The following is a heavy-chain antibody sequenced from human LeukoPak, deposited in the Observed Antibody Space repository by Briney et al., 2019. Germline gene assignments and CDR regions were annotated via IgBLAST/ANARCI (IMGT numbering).Heavy chain of an antibody. CDR2: IYYSGST. CDR3: ARTGGLGEFRYYYMDV. CDR1: GGSISSYY. D-gene: IGHD3-10*01. Sequence: SETLSLTCTVSGGSISSYYWSWIRQPPGKGLEWIGYIYYSGSTNYNPSLKSRVTISVDTSKNQFSLKLSSVTAADTAVYYCARTGGLGEFRYYYMDVWGKGTTVTISS. J-gene: IGHJ6*03. V-gene: IGHV4-59*01.